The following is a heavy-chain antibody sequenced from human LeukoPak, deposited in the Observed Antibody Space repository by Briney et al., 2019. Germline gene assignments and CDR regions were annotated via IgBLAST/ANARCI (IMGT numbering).Heavy chain of an antibody. CDR2: IIPIFGAA. V-gene: IGHV1-69*13. Sequence: SVKVSCKASGGTFSTYALSWVRQAPGQGLEWMGGIIPIFGAANYAQKFQGRVTITADESTSIAYMELSSLRSEDTAVYYCACMVRGVIIWGQGTLVTVSS. CDR1: GGTFSTYA. CDR3: ACMVRGVII. J-gene: IGHJ4*02. D-gene: IGHD3-10*01.